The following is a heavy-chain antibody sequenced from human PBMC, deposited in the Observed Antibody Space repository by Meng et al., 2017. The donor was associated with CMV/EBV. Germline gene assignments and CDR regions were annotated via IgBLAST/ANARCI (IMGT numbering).Heavy chain of an antibody. CDR1: GYSFTSYW. V-gene: IGHV5-51*01. D-gene: IGHD6-13*01. J-gene: IGHJ6*02. CDR3: ARPIAAAGNDYYGMDV. CDR2: IYPGDSDT. Sequence: KVSCKGSGYSFTSYWIGWVRQMPGKGLEWMGIIYPGDSDTRYSPSFQGQVNISADKSISTAYLQWSSLKASDTAMYYCARPIAAAGNDYYGMDVWGQGTTVTVSS.